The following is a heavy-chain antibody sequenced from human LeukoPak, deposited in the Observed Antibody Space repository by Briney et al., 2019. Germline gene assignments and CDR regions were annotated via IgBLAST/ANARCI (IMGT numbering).Heavy chain of an antibody. D-gene: IGHD5-18*01. CDR2: IWYDGSNK. CDR3: AKSGSYGYSYFDY. J-gene: IGHJ4*02. V-gene: IGHV3-33*06. CDR1: GFTFSSYG. Sequence: PGRSLRLSCAASGFTFSSYGMHWVRQAPGKGVEGVAVIWYDGSNKYYADSVKGRFTISRDNSKNTLYLQMNSLRAEDTAVYYCAKSGSYGYSYFDYWGQGTLVTVSS.